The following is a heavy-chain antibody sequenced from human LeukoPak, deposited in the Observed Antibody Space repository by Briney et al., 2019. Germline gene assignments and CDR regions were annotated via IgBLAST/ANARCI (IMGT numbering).Heavy chain of an antibody. V-gene: IGHV1-18*04. CDR2: ISAYNGNT. CDR3: ARVGGDYGDYRRGYYMDV. CDR1: GYTFTGYY. J-gene: IGHJ6*03. Sequence: ASVKVSCKASGYTFTGYYKHWVRQAPGQGLEWMGWISAYNGNTNYAQKLQGRVTMTTDTSTSTAYMELSSLRSEDTAVYYCARVGGDYGDYRRGYYMDVWGKGTTVTISS. D-gene: IGHD4-17*01.